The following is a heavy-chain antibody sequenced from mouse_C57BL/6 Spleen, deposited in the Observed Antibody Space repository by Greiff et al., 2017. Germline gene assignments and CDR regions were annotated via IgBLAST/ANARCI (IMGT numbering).Heavy chain of an antibody. V-gene: IGHV5-12*01. D-gene: IGHD2-3*01. J-gene: IGHJ3*01. CDR3: ARHGDDGYYAWFAY. CDR1: GFTFSDYY. Sequence: KLMESRGGLVQPGGSLKLSCAASGFTFSDYYMYWVRQTPEKRLEWVAYISNGGGSTYYPDPVKGRFTISRDNAKNTLYLQMSRLKSEDTAMYYCARHGDDGYYAWFAYWGQGTLVTVSA. CDR2: ISNGGGST.